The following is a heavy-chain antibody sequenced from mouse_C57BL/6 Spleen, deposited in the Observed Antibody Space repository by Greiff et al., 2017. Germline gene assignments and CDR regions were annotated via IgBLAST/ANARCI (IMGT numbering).Heavy chain of an antibody. CDR1: GFTFSDYG. V-gene: IGHV5-17*01. Sequence: EVKLVESGGGLVKPGGSLKLSCAASGFTFSDYGMHWVRQAPEKGLEWVAYISSGSSTIYYADTVKGRFTITRDNAKNTLFLQMTSLRSEDTAMYYCARRETGEAWLAYWGQGTLVTVSA. D-gene: IGHD4-1*01. CDR2: ISSGSSTI. J-gene: IGHJ3*01. CDR3: ARRETGEAWLAY.